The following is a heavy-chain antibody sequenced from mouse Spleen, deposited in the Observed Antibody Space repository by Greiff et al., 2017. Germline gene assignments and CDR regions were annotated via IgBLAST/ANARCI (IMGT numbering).Heavy chain of an antibody. D-gene: IGHD1-2*01. CDR2: INPNNGGT. Sequence: EVQLQQSGPELVKPGASVKISCKASGYTFTDYYMNWVKQSHGKSLEWIGDINPNNGGTSYNQKFKGKATLTVDKSSSTAYMELRSLTSEDSAVYYCARLPPAIRYFDVWGTGTTVTVSS. V-gene: IGHV1-26*01. CDR3: ARLPPAIRYFDV. CDR1: GYTFTDYY. J-gene: IGHJ1*03.